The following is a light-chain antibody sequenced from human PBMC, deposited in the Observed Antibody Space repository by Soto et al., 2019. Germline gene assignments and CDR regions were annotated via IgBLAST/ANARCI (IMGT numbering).Light chain of an antibody. J-gene: IGKJ2*01. CDR3: QQYYSIPHT. V-gene: IGKV4-1*01. Sequence: DIVMTQSPDSLAVSLGERATINCKSSQSVLLSSNNQNYFAWYQQKPGQPPKLLIYWASTRESGVPDRFTGSGSGTDFTLTISSLQADDVAVYYCQQYYSIPHTFGQGTNLEIK. CDR1: QSVLLSSNNQNY. CDR2: WAS.